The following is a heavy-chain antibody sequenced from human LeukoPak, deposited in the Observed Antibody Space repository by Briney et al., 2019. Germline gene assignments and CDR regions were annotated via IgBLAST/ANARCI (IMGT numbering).Heavy chain of an antibody. D-gene: IGHD3-10*01. J-gene: IGHJ6*02. V-gene: IGHV1-69*13. Sequence: GASVKVSCKASGGTFSSYATSWVRQAPGQGLEWMGGIIPIFGTANYAQKFQGRVTITADESTSTAYMELSSLRSEDTAVYYCARGRYGSNYYYYGMDVWGQGTTVTVSS. CDR2: IIPIFGTA. CDR1: GGTFSSYA. CDR3: ARGRYGSNYYYYGMDV.